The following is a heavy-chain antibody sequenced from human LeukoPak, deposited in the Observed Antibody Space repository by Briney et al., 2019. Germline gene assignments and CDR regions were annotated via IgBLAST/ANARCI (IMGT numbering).Heavy chain of an antibody. Sequence: GGSLRLSCAASGFTLSSYAMSWVRQAPGKGLEWVPAISVSGNTYHADSVKGRFTISRDSSKNTLYLQMNRLGAEDAAVYYCAKAPVTTCSGAYCYPFDYWGQGTLVTVSS. D-gene: IGHD2-21*01. CDR1: GFTLSSYA. V-gene: IGHV3-23*01. CDR3: AKAPVTTCSGAYCYPFDY. CDR2: ISVSGNT. J-gene: IGHJ4*02.